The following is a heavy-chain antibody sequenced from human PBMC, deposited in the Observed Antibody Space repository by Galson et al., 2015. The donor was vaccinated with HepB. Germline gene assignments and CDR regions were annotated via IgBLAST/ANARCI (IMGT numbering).Heavy chain of an antibody. Sequence: SLRLSCAASGFTFSDYYMSWVRQAPGKGPEWVSYIASSGNAIYYADSVKGRFTISRDNAKNSLYLQMSSLGAEDTAVYYCARVGYDFWSGYPGLYYFDSWGQGTLVTVSS. V-gene: IGHV3-11*01. CDR2: IASSGNAI. D-gene: IGHD3-3*01. J-gene: IGHJ4*02. CDR3: ARVGYDFWSGYPGLYYFDS. CDR1: GFTFSDYY.